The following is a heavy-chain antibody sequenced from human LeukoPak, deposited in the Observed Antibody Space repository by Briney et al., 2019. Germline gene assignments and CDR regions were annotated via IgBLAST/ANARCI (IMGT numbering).Heavy chain of an antibody. CDR2: IWYDGSKK. CDR1: GFTFSSYG. Sequence: QPGRSLRLSCAASGFTFSSYGMHWVRQAPGKGLEWVAVIWYDGSKKYYADSVKGRFTISRDNSKNTLYLQMNSLRAEDTAVYYCARDSGDFWSRYYTLDYWGQGTLVTVSS. J-gene: IGHJ4*02. V-gene: IGHV3-33*01. CDR3: ARDSGDFWSRYYTLDY. D-gene: IGHD3-3*01.